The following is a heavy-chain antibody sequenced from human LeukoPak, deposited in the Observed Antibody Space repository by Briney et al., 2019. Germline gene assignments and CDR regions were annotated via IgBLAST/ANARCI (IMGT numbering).Heavy chain of an antibody. V-gene: IGHV7-4-1*02. CDR2: ISTNTGNP. Sequence: ASVKVSCKASGYTFTNYAMNWVRQAPGQGLEWMGWISTNTGNPTYAQGFTGRFVFSLDTSVSTAYLQISSLKAEDTAVYYCARDARGILLWFEGDAFDIWGQGTMVTVSS. D-gene: IGHD3-10*01. CDR1: GYTFTNYA. CDR3: ARDARGILLWFEGDAFDI. J-gene: IGHJ3*02.